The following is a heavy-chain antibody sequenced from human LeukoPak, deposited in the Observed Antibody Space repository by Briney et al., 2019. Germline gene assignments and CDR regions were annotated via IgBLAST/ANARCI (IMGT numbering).Heavy chain of an antibody. V-gene: IGHV3-23*01. CDR2: ISGSGGYI. Sequence: GGSLTLSCTASGFTFSSYAMSWVRQAPGKGLEWVSAISGSGGYIYYADSVKGRFTISRDNYKNTLYLQMNSLRAEDTAVYYCARWKEMATISDYYYYGMDVWGQGTTVTVSS. J-gene: IGHJ6*02. CDR1: GFTFSSYA. CDR3: ARWKEMATISDYYYYGMDV. D-gene: IGHD5-24*01.